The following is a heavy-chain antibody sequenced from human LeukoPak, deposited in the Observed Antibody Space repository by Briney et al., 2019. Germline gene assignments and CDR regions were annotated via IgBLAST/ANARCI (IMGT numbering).Heavy chain of an antibody. CDR2: ISYDGSNK. CDR3: AKQLGYCSDGSCYFPY. J-gene: IGHJ4*02. Sequence: GGSLRLSCAASGFTFSSYAMHWVRQAPGKGLEWVAVISYDGSNKYYADSVKGRFTISRDNSKSTLCLQMNSLRAEDTAVYYCAKQLGYCSDGSCYFPYWGQGTLVTVSS. D-gene: IGHD2-15*01. CDR1: GFTFSSYA. V-gene: IGHV3-30*04.